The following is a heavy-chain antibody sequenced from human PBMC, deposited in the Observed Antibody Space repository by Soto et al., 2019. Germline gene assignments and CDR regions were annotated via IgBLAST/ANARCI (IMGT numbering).Heavy chain of an antibody. CDR1: GFTFSSYA. CDR3: AKNDVGDYDFWSGYYPYYFDY. Sequence: LRLSCAASGFTFSSYAMSWVRQAPGKGLEWVSAISGSGGSTYYADSVKGRFTISRDNSKNTLYLQMNSLRAEDTAVYYCAKNDVGDYDFWSGYYPYYFDYWGQGTLVTVSS. CDR2: ISGSGGST. J-gene: IGHJ4*02. V-gene: IGHV3-23*01. D-gene: IGHD3-3*01.